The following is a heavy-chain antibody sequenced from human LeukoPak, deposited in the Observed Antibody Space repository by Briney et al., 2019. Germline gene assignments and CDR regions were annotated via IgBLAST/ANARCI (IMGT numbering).Heavy chain of an antibody. V-gene: IGHV4-39*01. CDR2: IYYSGST. J-gene: IGHJ4*02. CDR1: GGSISSSSYY. D-gene: IGHD3-3*01. CDR3: ARHPSYDFWSGYSFHPYFDY. Sequence: PSETLSLTCTVSGGSISSSSYYWGWIRQPPGKGPEWIGSIYYSGSTYYSPSLKSRVTISVDTSKNQFSLKLSSVTAADTAVYYCARHPSYDFWSGYSFHPYFDYWGQGTLVTVSS.